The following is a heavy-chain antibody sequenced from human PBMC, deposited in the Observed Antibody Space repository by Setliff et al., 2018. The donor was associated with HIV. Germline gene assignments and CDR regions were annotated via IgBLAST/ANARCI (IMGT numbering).Heavy chain of an antibody. CDR1: GGSISSGGYY. Sequence: PPETLSLTCTVSGGSISSGGYYWRRIRQPPGKGLEWIGNIYDSESTYYEPSLRGRVTISIDRSKNQFSLKLNSVTAADTAVYYCGQLGMVEDFDNWGQETLVTVSS. J-gene: IGHJ4*02. V-gene: IGHV4-30-4*08. D-gene: IGHD1-1*01. CDR2: IYDSEST. CDR3: GQLGMVEDFDN.